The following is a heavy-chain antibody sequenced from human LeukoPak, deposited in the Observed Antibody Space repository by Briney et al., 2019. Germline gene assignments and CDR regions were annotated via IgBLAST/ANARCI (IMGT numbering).Heavy chain of an antibody. J-gene: IGHJ4*02. CDR2: ISYDGSNK. CDR3: ARGRFSGYDFERFDY. Sequence: GGSLRLSCAASGFTFSSYGMHWVRQAPGKGLEWVAVISYDGSNKYYADSVKGRFTISRDNSKNTLYLQMNSLRAEDTAVYYCARGRFSGYDFERFDYWGQGTLVTVS. CDR1: GFTFSSYG. V-gene: IGHV3-30*03. D-gene: IGHD5-12*01.